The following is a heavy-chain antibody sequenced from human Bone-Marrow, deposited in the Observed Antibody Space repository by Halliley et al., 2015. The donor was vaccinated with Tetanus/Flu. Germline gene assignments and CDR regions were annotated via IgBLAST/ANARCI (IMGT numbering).Heavy chain of an antibody. Sequence: SLRLSCEASGFAFSDYGMNWVRQSPGGRLKWIAYISSGGQDIYYADSVKGRFTISRDNRKKYVFLEMSSLIVEDTAIYYCARDGPNWTYDSWGQGILVTVSS. D-gene: IGHD1-7*01. CDR2: ISSGGQDI. V-gene: IGHV3-48*03. CDR1: GFAFSDYG. CDR3: ARDGPNWTYDS. J-gene: IGHJ5*01.